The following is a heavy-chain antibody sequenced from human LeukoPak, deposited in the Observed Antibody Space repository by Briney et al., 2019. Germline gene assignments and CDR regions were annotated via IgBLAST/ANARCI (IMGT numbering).Heavy chain of an antibody. CDR1: GFTFSSCG. V-gene: IGHV3-21*01. J-gene: IGHJ4*02. CDR2: IGPTGTDR. Sequence: PGGSLRLSCAASGFTFSSCGFNWVRQAPGKRLEWVSSIGPTGTDRYYADSVRGRLTISRDNAKNSMYLQMDSLRDEDTAVYYCATETIGRHYDYWGQGTLLTVSS. CDR3: ATETIGRHYDY. D-gene: IGHD1-14*01.